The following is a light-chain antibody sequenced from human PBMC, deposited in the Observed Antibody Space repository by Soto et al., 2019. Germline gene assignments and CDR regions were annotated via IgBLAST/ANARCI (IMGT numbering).Light chain of an antibody. V-gene: IGLV2-14*01. CDR3: SSYTSSSTRV. CDR2: DVS. CDR1: SSDVGGYNY. J-gene: IGLJ1*01. Sequence: QSVLTQPASVSGSPGQSITISCTGTSSDVGGYNYVSWYQQHPGKAPKLMIYDVSNRPSGVSNRFSGSKSGNTASLTISGLQAEDAAYYYCSSYTSSSTRVFGTGTKLTVL.